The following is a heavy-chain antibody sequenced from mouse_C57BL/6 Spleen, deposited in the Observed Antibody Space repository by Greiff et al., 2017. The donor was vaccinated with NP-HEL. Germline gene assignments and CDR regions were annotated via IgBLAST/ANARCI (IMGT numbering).Heavy chain of an antibody. D-gene: IGHD2-5*01. V-gene: IGHV5-6*02. Sequence: EVKLVESGGDLVKPGGSLKLSCAASGFTFSSYGMSWVRQTPDKRLEWVATISSGGSYTYYPDSVKGRFTISRDNAKNTLYLQMSSLKSEDTAMYYCARDIHYSNPYYAMDYWGQGTSVTVSS. CDR3: ARDIHYSNPYYAMDY. CDR2: ISSGGSYT. CDR1: GFTFSSYG. J-gene: IGHJ4*01.